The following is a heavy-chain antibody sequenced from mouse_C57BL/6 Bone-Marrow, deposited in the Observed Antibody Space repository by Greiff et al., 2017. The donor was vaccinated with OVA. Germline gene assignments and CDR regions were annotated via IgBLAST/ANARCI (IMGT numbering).Heavy chain of an antibody. CDR2: IYPGSGST. CDR1: GYTFTSYW. J-gene: IGHJ2*01. D-gene: IGHD2-3*01. V-gene: IGHV1-55*01. Sequence: VQLQQPGAELVKPGASVKMSCKASGYTFTSYWITWVKQRPGQGLEWIGDIYPGSGSTNYNEKFKSKATLTVDTSSSTAYMQLSSLTSEDSAVYYCARIHTSYDGYYYFDYWGQGTTLTVSS. CDR3: ARIHTSYDGYYYFDY.